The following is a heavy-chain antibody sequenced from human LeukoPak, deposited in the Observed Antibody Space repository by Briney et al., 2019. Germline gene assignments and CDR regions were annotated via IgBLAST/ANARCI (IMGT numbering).Heavy chain of an antibody. CDR1: GGSINNYY. D-gene: IGHD3-9*01. Sequence: SETLSLTCTVSGGSINNYYWNWIRQPPGKGLEWIGSIYHSGSTYYNPSLKSRVTISLDTSKNQFSLKMTSGTAADTAVYYCARRTTYFGWRPSESPSCFDYWGQGTLVTVSS. J-gene: IGHJ4*02. V-gene: IGHV4-59*08. CDR3: ARRTTYFGWRPSESPSCFDY. CDR2: IYHSGST.